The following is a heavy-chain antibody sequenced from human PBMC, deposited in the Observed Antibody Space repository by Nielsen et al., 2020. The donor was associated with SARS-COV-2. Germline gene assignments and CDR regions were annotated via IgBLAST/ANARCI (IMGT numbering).Heavy chain of an antibody. Sequence: GESLKISCAASGFTFSSYSMNWVRQAPGKGLEWVSSISSSSSYIYYADSVKGRFTISRDNAKNSLYLQMNSLRAEDTAVYYCARVGNYYYYYMDVWGKGTTVTVSS. V-gene: IGHV3-21*01. CDR1: GFTFSSYS. CDR2: ISSSSSYI. J-gene: IGHJ6*03. CDR3: ARVGNYYYYYMDV.